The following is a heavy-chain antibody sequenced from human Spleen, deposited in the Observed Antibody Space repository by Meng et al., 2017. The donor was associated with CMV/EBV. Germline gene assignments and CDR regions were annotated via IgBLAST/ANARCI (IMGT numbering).Heavy chain of an antibody. Sequence: SGYSFTTQYLHWVRQAPEQGLEWMGIINPSGGATSYAQRFKGRLTLTRDTSTNTVYMELSSLRSEDTAVYYCARDRGFANSWYEADYWGQGVLVTVSS. CDR2: INPSGGAT. D-gene: IGHD6-13*01. J-gene: IGHJ4*02. V-gene: IGHV1-46*01. CDR3: ARDRGFANSWYEADY. CDR1: GYSFTTQY.